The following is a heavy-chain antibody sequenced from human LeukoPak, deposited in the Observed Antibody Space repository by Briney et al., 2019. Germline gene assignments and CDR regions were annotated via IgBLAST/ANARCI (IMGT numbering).Heavy chain of an antibody. CDR2: IHYSGKA. D-gene: IGHD3-16*01. CDR3: ARFGVDYDMDV. J-gene: IGHJ6*02. Sequence: PSETLSLTCTVSGGSISGHYWTWIRQPPGEGLEWIGQIHYSGKADYNPSLKSRITISVDTSKNQISLKLTSVTAADTAIYYCARFGVDYDMDVWGQGTTVTVSS. CDR1: GGSISGHY. V-gene: IGHV4-59*11.